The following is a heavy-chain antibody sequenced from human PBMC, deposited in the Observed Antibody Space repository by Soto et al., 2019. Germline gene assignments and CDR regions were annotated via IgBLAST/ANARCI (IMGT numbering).Heavy chain of an antibody. Sequence: EVQLLESGGGLVQPGGALRLSCAASGFTFNNYVMGWVRQAPGKGLEWVSAITDSGDDTYYIDSVKGRFTISRDNSKSTLYLQMNSLRAEDTAIYYCAKLGSSSWSPHYYFDYWGQGTLVTVSS. V-gene: IGHV3-23*01. J-gene: IGHJ4*02. D-gene: IGHD2-2*01. CDR2: ITDSGDDT. CDR3: AKLGSSSWSPHYYFDY. CDR1: GFTFNNYV.